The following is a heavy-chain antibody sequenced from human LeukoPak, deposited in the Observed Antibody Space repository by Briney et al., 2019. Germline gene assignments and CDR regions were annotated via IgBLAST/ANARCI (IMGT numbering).Heavy chain of an antibody. D-gene: IGHD3-16*01. CDR1: GFTFNSYA. V-gene: IGHV3-23*01. CDR3: ARGVSD. Sequence: PGGSLRLSCATSGFTFNSYAMNWVRQAPGKGLEWVSIISGNGINTYYADSVKGRFTISRDDSKNTLYLQMNSLRAEDTAIYCCARGVSDWGQGTLVTVAS. CDR2: ISGNGINT. J-gene: IGHJ4*02.